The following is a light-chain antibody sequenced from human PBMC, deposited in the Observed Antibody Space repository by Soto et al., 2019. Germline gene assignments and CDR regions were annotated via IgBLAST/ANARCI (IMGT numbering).Light chain of an antibody. Sequence: VVTQSPCTLSLSKGERATLSCRASQTVRNNYLAWYHQKPGQAPRLLIYDASSRATGTPDRFSGGGSGTDFTLTISRLEPEDFAVYYCQQFSRYPLTFGGGTKVDIK. V-gene: IGKV3-20*01. CDR1: QTVRNNY. J-gene: IGKJ4*01. CDR2: DAS. CDR3: QQFSRYPLT.